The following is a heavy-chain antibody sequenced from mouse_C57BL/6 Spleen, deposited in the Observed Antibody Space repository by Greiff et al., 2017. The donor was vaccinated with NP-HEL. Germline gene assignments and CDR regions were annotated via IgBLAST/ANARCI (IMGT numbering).Heavy chain of an antibody. D-gene: IGHD1-1*01. CDR1: GFSLSTFGMG. CDR3: ARIRYYGSSQYYFDY. V-gene: IGHV8-8*01. CDR2: IWWVDDK. Sequence: QVTLKESGPGILQPSQTLSLTCSFSGFSLSTFGMGVGWIRQPSGKGLEWLAHIWWVDDKYYNPALKSRLTISKDTSKNQVFLKIANVDTADTATYYCARIRYYGSSQYYFDYWGQGTTLTVSS. J-gene: IGHJ2*01.